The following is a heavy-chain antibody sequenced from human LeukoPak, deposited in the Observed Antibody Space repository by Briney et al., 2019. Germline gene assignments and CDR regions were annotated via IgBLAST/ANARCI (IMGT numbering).Heavy chain of an antibody. V-gene: IGHV3-21*01. J-gene: IGHJ4*02. Sequence: GRSLRLSCTAYGCTFSSYTMNWVRQAPGKGLEWVSSISSSSRSIFYADSVRGRFTTSRDNAKNSLFLQMNSLRAEDTAVYYCARTHGTLTGTGFDYWGQGTLVTVSS. CDR2: ISSSSRSI. CDR3: ARTHGTLTGTGFDY. D-gene: IGHD1-20*01. CDR1: GCTFSSYT.